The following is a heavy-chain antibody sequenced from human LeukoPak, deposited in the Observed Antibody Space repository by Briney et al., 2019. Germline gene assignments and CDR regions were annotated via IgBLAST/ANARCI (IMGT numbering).Heavy chain of an antibody. V-gene: IGHV3-30-3*01. CDR3: ARDWDNLWSGYYV. Sequence: PGRSLRLSCAASGFTFSSYAMHWVRQAPGKGLEWVAVISYDGSNKYYADSVKGRFTISRDNSKNTLYLQMNSLRAGDTAVYYCARDWDNLWSGYYVWGQGTLVTVSS. CDR2: ISYDGSNK. J-gene: IGHJ4*02. CDR1: GFTFSSYA. D-gene: IGHD3-3*01.